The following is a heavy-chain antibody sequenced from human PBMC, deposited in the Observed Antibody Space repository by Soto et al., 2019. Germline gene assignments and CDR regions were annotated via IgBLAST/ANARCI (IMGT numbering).Heavy chain of an antibody. CDR1: GYSFTRYY. CDR3: ARGGQWDFLSDY. Sequence: QVQLVQSGAEVKKPGASVKVSCKASGYSFTRYYINWLRQAPGQGLEWMGRISAYNGNTHYEEKLQGRVTMTTDTSTSTAYMELRSLRSDDTAVYFCARGGQWDFLSDYWGQGTLVTVSS. D-gene: IGHD1-26*01. CDR2: ISAYNGNT. J-gene: IGHJ4*02. V-gene: IGHV1-18*01.